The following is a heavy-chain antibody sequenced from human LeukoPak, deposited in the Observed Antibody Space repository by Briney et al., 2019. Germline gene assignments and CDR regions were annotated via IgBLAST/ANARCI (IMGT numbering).Heavy chain of an antibody. V-gene: IGHV3-30*04. CDR2: ISYDGSNK. CDR3: ARGGGYGDTDY. Sequence: GGSLRLSCAASGFTFSSYAMHWVRQAPGKGLEWVAVISYDGSNKYYADSVKGRFTISRDNSKNTLYLQMNSLRAEDTAVYYCARGGGYGDTDYWGQGTLVTVSS. D-gene: IGHD4-17*01. J-gene: IGHJ4*02. CDR1: GFTFSSYA.